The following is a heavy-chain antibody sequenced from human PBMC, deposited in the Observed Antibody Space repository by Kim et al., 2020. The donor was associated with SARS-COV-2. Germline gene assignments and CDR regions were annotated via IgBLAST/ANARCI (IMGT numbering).Heavy chain of an antibody. CDR2: INHSGST. CDR1: GGSFSGYY. CDR3: AGARWGIAAAGINY. J-gene: IGHJ4*02. Sequence: SETLSLTCAVYGGSFSGYYWSWIRQPPGKGLEWIGEINHSGSTNYNPSLKSRVTISVDTSKNQFSLKLSSVTAADTAVYYCAGARWGIAAAGINYWGQGT. V-gene: IGHV4-34*01. D-gene: IGHD6-13*01.